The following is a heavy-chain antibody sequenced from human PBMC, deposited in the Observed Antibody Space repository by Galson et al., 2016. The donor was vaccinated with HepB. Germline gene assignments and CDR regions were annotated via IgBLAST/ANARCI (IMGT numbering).Heavy chain of an antibody. CDR3: ASGMVRGVKRFDY. D-gene: IGHD3-10*01. CDR2: ISYSGGT. J-gene: IGHJ4*02. CDR1: GGSIRSGSYC. Sequence: TLSLTCTVSGGSIRSGSYCWSWIRQHPGKGLEWIGYISYSGGTYYNPSLKSRVTISVDTSKNQFSLKLSSVTAADTAVYYCASGMVRGVKRFDYRGQGTLVTVSS. V-gene: IGHV4-31*03.